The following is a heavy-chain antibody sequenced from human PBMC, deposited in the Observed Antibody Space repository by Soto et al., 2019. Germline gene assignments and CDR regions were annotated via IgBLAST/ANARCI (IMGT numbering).Heavy chain of an antibody. V-gene: IGHV4-38-2*02. CDR3: ARDGSLYKTFDY. CDR2: IYHSGSH. J-gene: IGHJ4*02. Sequence: PSETLSLTCAVSGYSIRRGCYWGWIGQPAGKALEWIGSIYHSGSHYSTPSLKSRVTISVDTSKIQFSLKMSSVTAGDTAVDYCARDGSLYKTFDYWGQGTLVTVSS. D-gene: IGHD6-13*01. CDR1: GYSIRRGCY.